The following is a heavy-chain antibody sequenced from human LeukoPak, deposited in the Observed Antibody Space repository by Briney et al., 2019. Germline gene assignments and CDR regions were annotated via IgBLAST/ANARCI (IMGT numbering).Heavy chain of an antibody. CDR2: IKQEGSEK. J-gene: IGHJ4*02. Sequence: GGSLRLSCAASGFTFSSYAMSWVRQAPGKGLEWVASIKQEGSEKYYVDSVKGRFTISRDNAKNSLYLQLHSLRAEDTAVYYCARLRFVAASGVSPFDYWGQGTLVTVSS. V-gene: IGHV3-7*01. CDR1: GFTFSSYA. D-gene: IGHD2-8*02. CDR3: ARLRFVAASGVSPFDY.